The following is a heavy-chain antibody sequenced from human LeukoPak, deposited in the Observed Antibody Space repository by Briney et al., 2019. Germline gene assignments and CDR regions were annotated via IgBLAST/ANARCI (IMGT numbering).Heavy chain of an antibody. J-gene: IGHJ6*03. CDR3: ARPTATPAGDYHYHYIHV. CDR2: IESTGRL. CDR1: GGSISGHW. D-gene: IGHD2-21*01. V-gene: IGHV4-4*09. Sequence: PSETLSLTCTVSGGSISGHWWSWIRRPPGKGLEWLGDIESTGRLNDSLSLRSRVTLSVDTSKNQFSLKVTSVTAADTAVYYCARPTATPAGDYHYHYIHVWGKGITVTVSS.